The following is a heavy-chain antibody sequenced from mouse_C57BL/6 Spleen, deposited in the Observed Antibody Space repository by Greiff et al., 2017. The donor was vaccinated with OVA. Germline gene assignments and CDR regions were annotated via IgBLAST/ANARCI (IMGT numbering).Heavy chain of an antibody. Sequence: EVKVVESEGGLVQPGSSMKLSCTASGFTFSDYYMAWVRQVPEKGLEWVANINYDGSSTYYLDSLKSRFIISRDNAKNILYLQMSSRKSEDTDTYYCARDRGYGSSYAMDYGGQGTSVTVSS. J-gene: IGHJ4*01. V-gene: IGHV5-16*01. CDR3: ARDRGYGSSYAMDY. D-gene: IGHD1-1*01. CDR2: INYDGSST. CDR1: GFTFSDYY.